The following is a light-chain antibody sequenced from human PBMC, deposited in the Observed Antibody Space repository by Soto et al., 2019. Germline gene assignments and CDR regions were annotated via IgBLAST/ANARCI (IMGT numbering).Light chain of an antibody. J-gene: IGKJ1*01. CDR3: MQALQTLWT. V-gene: IGKV2-28*01. Sequence: DSVMTQSPLSLPVTPGEPASISCRSSQSLLHSNGYNYLDWYLQKPGQSPQLLIYLGSNRASGVPDRFSGRGAGTDFTLKISRVEAEDVGVYYCMQALQTLWTFGQGTKVEIK. CDR2: LGS. CDR1: QSLLHSNGYNY.